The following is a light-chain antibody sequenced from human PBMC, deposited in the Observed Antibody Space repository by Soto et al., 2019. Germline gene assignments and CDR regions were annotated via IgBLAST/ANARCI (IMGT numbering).Light chain of an antibody. J-gene: IGKJ1*01. CDR1: QSISSSY. CDR2: GAS. CDR3: QQYGSAPAWT. Sequence: EIVLTQSPGTLSLFPGERATLSCRASQSISSSYLAWYQQKHGQAHRLLIYGASSRDTGIPDRFSDAGSATDFTITISRLEPEDFAVYYCQQYGSAPAWTFGQGTKVEIK. V-gene: IGKV3-20*01.